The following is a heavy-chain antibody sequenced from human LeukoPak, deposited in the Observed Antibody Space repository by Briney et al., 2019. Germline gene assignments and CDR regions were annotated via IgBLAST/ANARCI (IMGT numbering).Heavy chain of an antibody. V-gene: IGHV1-46*01. D-gene: IGHD1-26*01. CDR1: GYTFTSYY. Sequence: GASVKVSCKASGYTFTSYYMHWVRQAPGQGLEWMGIINPSGGSTSYAQKFQGRVTMTRDMSTSTVYMELSSLRSEDTAVYYCARDVSSIVGAQRNNWFDPWGQGTLVTVSS. CDR3: ARDVSSIVGAQRNNWFDP. J-gene: IGHJ5*02. CDR2: INPSGGST.